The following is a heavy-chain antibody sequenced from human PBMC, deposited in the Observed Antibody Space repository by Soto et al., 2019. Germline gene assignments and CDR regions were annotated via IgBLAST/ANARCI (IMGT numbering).Heavy chain of an antibody. CDR2: IHYTGST. Sequence: PSETLSLTCTVSGDSISSYYWSWIRQPPGKGLEWIGYIHYTGSTNYNPSLKSRVTISIDTSKNQFSLKLSSVTAADTAVYYCANGFCSGYYLYYYYYGMDVWGQGTTVTVSS. D-gene: IGHD3-3*01. CDR1: GDSISSYY. J-gene: IGHJ6*02. V-gene: IGHV4-59*01. CDR3: ANGFCSGYYLYYYYYGMDV.